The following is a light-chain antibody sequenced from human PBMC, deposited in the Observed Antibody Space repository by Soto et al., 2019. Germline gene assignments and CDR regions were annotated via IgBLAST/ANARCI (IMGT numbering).Light chain of an antibody. CDR2: HAS. CDR1: QDIANY. J-gene: IGKJ3*01. Sequence: DIQMTQSPSSLSASVGARVTITCRASQDIANYLALYQQRPGKVPNLLIYHASTLQSGVPSRFSGSGSGTDFTLTISSLQPEDVATYYCQKYNSAVFTFGPGTKVDI. V-gene: IGKV1-27*01. CDR3: QKYNSAVFT.